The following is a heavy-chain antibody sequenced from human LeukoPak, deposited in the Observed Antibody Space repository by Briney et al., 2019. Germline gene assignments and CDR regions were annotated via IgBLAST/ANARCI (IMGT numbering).Heavy chain of an antibody. CDR1: GFIFSNYA. Sequence: GGSLRLSCAASGFIFSNYAMYWVRQAPGKGLEWVSAISGRSDNTYYADSVKGRFALSRDSSKNTLYLQMNSLRADDTAVYYCAKWGDYDVLTGYYVSDFWGQGTLVTVSS. CDR3: AKWGDYDVLTGYYVSDF. CDR2: ISGRSDNT. J-gene: IGHJ4*02. D-gene: IGHD3-9*01. V-gene: IGHV3-23*01.